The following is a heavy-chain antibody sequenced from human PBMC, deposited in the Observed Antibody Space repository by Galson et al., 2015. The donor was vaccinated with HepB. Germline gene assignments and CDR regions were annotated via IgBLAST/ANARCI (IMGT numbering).Heavy chain of an antibody. CDR2: ISAYNGNT. CDR3: ARDLRVGATTSFGD. D-gene: IGHD1-26*01. V-gene: IGHV1-18*01. J-gene: IGHJ4*02. Sequence: SVKVSCKASGYTFTSYGISWVRQAPGQGLEWMGWISAYNGNTNYAQKLQGRVTMTTDTSTSTAYMELRSLRSDDTAVYYCARDLRVGATTSFGDWGQGTLVTVSS. CDR1: GYTFTSYG.